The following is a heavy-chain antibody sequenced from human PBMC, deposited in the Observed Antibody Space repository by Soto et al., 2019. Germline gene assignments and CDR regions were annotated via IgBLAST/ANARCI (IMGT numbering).Heavy chain of an antibody. CDR1: GYTFTAYG. CDR3: ARDRRGSTSMFDY. CDR2: ISAYNGDT. Sequence: QVQLVQSGAEVKNPGASVRVSCKASGYTFTAYGVSWVRQAPGQGLEWMGWISAYNGDTNYAQKFQGRVTMTTDTSTSTAYMELWSLRSDDTAIYYCARDRRGSTSMFDYWGQGTLVTVSS. D-gene: IGHD1-26*01. J-gene: IGHJ4*02. V-gene: IGHV1-18*04.